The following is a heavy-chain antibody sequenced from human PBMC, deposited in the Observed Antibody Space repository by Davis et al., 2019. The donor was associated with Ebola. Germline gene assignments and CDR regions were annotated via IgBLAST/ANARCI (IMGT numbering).Heavy chain of an antibody. J-gene: IGHJ3*01. V-gene: IGHV3-7*03. CDR3: ARGDFYDSTFADAFDV. CDR2: IKPDGSEK. Sequence: GESLKISCAASGFTFSTYWMSWVRQTPGKGLEWLANIKPDGSEKYYVDSVKGRFTISRDNAKNSLFLQMNSLRAEDSAVYYCARGDFYDSTFADAFDVWGQGTMVTVST. D-gene: IGHD3-22*01. CDR1: GFTFSTYW.